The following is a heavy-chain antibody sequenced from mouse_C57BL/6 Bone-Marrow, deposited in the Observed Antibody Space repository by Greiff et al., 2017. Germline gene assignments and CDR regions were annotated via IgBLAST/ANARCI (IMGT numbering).Heavy chain of an antibody. V-gene: IGHV5-4*01. CDR2: IRDGGSYT. Sequence: EVQLVASGGGLVKPGGSLKLSCAASGFTFSSYAMSWVRQTPDKRLEWVSTIRDGGSYTYYPDNVKGRFTFSRDNAENSLYLQMSHLKSEDTAMYYCALIRWLPFAYWGQGTLVTVSA. D-gene: IGHD2-3*01. CDR1: GFTFSSYA. J-gene: IGHJ3*01. CDR3: ALIRWLPFAY.